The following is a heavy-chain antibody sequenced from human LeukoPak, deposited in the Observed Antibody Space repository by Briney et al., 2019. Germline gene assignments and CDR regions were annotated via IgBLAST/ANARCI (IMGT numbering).Heavy chain of an antibody. V-gene: IGHV4-34*01. CDR3: ARGSPMVRGVILSTYYYYYGMDV. J-gene: IGHJ6*02. D-gene: IGHD3-10*01. CDR1: GGSFSGYY. CDR2: INDSGST. Sequence: SETLSLTCAVYGGSFSGYYWSWLRQPPGKGLEWIGEINDSGSTNYNPSLKRRVTISEEKSKNQFALKQRSVTAAHTAVYYCARGSPMVRGVILSTYYYYYGMDVWGQGTTVTVSS.